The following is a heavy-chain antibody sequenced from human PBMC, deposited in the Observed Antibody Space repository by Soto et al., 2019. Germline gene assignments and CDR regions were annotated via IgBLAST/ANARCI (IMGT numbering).Heavy chain of an antibody. CDR3: ARGGITIFGVASYDAFDI. D-gene: IGHD3-3*01. J-gene: IGHJ3*02. CDR1: GGSISSYY. CDR2: IYYSGST. Sequence: SETLSLTCTVSGGSISSYYWSWIRQPPGKGLEWIGYIYYSGSTNYNPSLKSRVTISVDTSKNQFSLKLSSVTAADTAVYYCARGGITIFGVASYDAFDIWGQGTMVTVS. V-gene: IGHV4-59*01.